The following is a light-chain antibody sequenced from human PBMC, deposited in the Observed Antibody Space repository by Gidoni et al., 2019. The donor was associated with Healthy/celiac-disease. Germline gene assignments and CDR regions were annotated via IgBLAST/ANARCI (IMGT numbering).Light chain of an antibody. V-gene: IGKV1-5*03. J-gene: IGKJ5*01. CDR2: KAS. CDR3: QQYNSYLIT. CDR1: QSISSW. Sequence: DIQMTQSPSTLSASGGDRVTITCRASQSISSWLAWYQQKPGKAPKLLIYKASSLESGVPSRFSGSGSGTEFTLTSSSLQPDDFATYYCQQYNSYLITFGQGTRLEIK.